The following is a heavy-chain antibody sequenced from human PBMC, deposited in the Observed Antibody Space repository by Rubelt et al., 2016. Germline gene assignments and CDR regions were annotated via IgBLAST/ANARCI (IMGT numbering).Heavy chain of an antibody. D-gene: IGHD5-18*01. J-gene: IGHJ5*02. Sequence: QVQLVQSGAEVKKPGASVKVSCKASGYTFTSYYMHWVRQAPGQGLEWLRIINPSGGSTSYAQKCQGRVTMTRDTSTSTVYMELSSLRSEDTAVYYCARVGTAMVTAWGQGTLVTVSS. CDR1: GYTFTSYY. CDR2: INPSGGST. V-gene: IGHV1-46*01. CDR3: ARVGTAMVTA.